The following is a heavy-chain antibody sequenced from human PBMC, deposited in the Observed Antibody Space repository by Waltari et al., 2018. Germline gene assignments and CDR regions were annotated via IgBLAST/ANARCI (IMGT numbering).Heavy chain of an antibody. CDR2: ISHDGSNK. CDR1: GFSFSSYT. D-gene: IGHD4-4*01. CDR3: AVGPATTY. J-gene: IGHJ4*02. V-gene: IGHV3-30*10. Sequence: QVRLVESGGGAVPPGRSLRLSCGAPKFLGFSFSSYTLYWVRQAPGKGLEWVAAISHDGSNKFYIESVRGRFTISRDNSQSTLYLQLDRATTDDTAMYFCAVGPATTYWGQGTQVTVSS.